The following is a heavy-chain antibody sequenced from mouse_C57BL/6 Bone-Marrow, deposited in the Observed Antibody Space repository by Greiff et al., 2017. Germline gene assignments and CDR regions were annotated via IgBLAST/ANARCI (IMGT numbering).Heavy chain of an antibody. CDR1: GYTFTSYW. CDR2: INPSNGGT. Sequence: QVQLQQPGTELVKPGASVKLSCKASGYTFTSYWMHWVKQRPGQGLEWIGNINPSNGGTNYNEKFKSKATLTVDKSSSTAYMQRSSLTSEDSAVYYCAGGELGRGKWYFDVWGTGTTVTVSS. J-gene: IGHJ1*03. V-gene: IGHV1-53*01. CDR3: AGGELGRGKWYFDV. D-gene: IGHD4-1*01.